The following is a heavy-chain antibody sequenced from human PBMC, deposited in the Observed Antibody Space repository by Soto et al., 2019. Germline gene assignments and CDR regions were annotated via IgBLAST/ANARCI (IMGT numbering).Heavy chain of an antibody. CDR2: MNLNSGKT. CDR1: GYTFINYD. CDR3: ARGHGFDI. V-gene: IGHV1-8*01. J-gene: IGHJ3*02. Sequence: QVHLVQSGTEVKKPGASVKVSCRASGYTFINYDINWVRQAPGQGLEWMGWMNLNSGKTGSAPNFACRVTFTTNISITTVYLELTYLPSDVTAVYYCARGHGFDIWGQGTMVSVSS.